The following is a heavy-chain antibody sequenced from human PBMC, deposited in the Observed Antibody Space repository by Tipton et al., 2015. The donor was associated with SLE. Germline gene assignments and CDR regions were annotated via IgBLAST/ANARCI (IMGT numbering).Heavy chain of an antibody. CDR1: GFTFSSYA. CDR3: ANDQRITMIVGAFDI. Sequence: SLRLSCAASGFTFSSYAMSWVRQAPGKGLEWVAAISGSGGSTYYADSLNGRFTIARDNAKNSLYLQMNGLRAEDTALYYCANDQRITMIVGAFDIWGQGTMVTVSS. J-gene: IGHJ3*02. CDR2: ISGSGGST. V-gene: IGHV3-23*01. D-gene: IGHD3-22*01.